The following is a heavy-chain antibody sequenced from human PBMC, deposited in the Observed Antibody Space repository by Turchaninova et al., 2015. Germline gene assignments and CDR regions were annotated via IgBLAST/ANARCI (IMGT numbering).Heavy chain of an antibody. CDR1: GGSFSGYY. CDR2: INHSGST. Sequence: QVQLQKWGAGLLKPSETMSLTCAVYGGSFSGYYRSWIRQPPGKGLEWIGEINHSGSTNYNPSLKSRVTISVDTSKNQFSLKLSSVTAADTAVYYCARGGLGQWLAFDYWGQGTLVTVSS. CDR3: ARGGLGQWLAFDY. D-gene: IGHD6-19*01. V-gene: IGHV4-34*01. J-gene: IGHJ4*02.